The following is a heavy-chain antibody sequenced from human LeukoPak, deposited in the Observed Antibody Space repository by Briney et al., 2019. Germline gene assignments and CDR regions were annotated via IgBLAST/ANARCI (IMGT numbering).Heavy chain of an antibody. CDR1: GGSISSYY. Sequence: PSETLSLTCTVSGGSISSYYWSWVRQPAGKGLEWIGRIYTSGSTNYNPSLKSRVTMSVDTSKNQFSLKLSSVTAADTAVYYCARDRMNSGSLLDWGAFDIWGQGTMVTVSS. CDR2: IYTSGST. CDR3: ARDRMNSGSLLDWGAFDI. J-gene: IGHJ3*02. V-gene: IGHV4-4*07. D-gene: IGHD1-26*01.